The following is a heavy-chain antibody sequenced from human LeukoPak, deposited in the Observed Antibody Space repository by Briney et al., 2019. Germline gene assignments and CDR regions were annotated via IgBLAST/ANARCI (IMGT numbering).Heavy chain of an antibody. CDR2: IRSTANGYAT. D-gene: IGHD3-10*01. Sequence: PGGSLRLSCAASGFTVSSNYMSWVRQASGKGLEWVGRIRSTANGYATAYAASVKGRFTISRDDSKNTAYLQMDSLKTEDTAVYYCTGNYYGSGSYADFDYWGQGTLVTVSS. CDR3: TGNYYGSGSYADFDY. V-gene: IGHV3-73*01. CDR1: GFTVSSNY. J-gene: IGHJ4*02.